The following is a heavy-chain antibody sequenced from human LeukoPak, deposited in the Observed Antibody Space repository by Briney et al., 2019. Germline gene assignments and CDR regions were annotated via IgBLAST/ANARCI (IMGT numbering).Heavy chain of an antibody. CDR3: ARANWNDDMDV. J-gene: IGHJ6*03. D-gene: IGHD1-1*01. Sequence: GASVKVSCKASAYTFTGYYIHWVRQAPGQGLEWMGWINFNSGGTNSAQRFQGRVTMTRDTSISTAYMELSRLRSDDTAVYYCARANWNDDMDVWGKGTTVTVSS. CDR1: AYTFTGYY. V-gene: IGHV1-2*02. CDR2: INFNSGGT.